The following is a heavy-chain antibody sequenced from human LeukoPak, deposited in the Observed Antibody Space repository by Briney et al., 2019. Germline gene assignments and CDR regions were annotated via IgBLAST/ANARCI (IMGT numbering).Heavy chain of an antibody. D-gene: IGHD2-15*01. V-gene: IGHV3-30*04. CDR3: ARLYCSGGSCYKGAGDY. J-gene: IGHJ4*02. CDR2: ISYDGSNE. CDR1: GFTFSSYA. Sequence: GGSLRLSCAASGFTFSSYAMHWVRQAPGKGLEWVAIISYDGSNEYYADSVKGRFTISRDNSKNTLYLQMNSLRAADTAVYYCARLYCSGGSCYKGAGDYWGQGTLVTVSS.